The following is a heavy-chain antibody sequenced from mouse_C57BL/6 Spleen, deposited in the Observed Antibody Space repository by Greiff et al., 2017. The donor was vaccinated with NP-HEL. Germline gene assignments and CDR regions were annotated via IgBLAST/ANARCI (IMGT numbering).Heavy chain of an antibody. CDR1: GFTFTDYY. CDR2: IRNKANGYTT. V-gene: IGHV7-3*01. Sequence: EVQLVESGGGLVQPGGSLSLSCAASGFTFTDYYMSWVRQPPGKALEWLGFIRNKANGYTTEYSASVKGRFTISRDNSQSILYLQMNALRAEDSATYYCARYKGSPYWYFDVWGTGTTVTVSS. J-gene: IGHJ1*03. CDR3: ARYKGSPYWYFDV.